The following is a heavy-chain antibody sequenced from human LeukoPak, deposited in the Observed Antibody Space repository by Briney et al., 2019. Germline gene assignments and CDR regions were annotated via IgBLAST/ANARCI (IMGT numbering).Heavy chain of an antibody. CDR2: INPNSGGT. J-gene: IGHJ4*02. D-gene: IGHD6-13*01. Sequence: ASVKVSCKASGYTFTGYYMHWVRQAPGQGLEWMGWINPNSGGTNYAQKFQGWVTMTRDTSISTAYMELSRLRSDDTAVYYCAREIAAAATGAYDYWGQGTLVTVSS. CDR3: AREIAAAATGAYDY. CDR1: GYTFTGYY. V-gene: IGHV1-2*04.